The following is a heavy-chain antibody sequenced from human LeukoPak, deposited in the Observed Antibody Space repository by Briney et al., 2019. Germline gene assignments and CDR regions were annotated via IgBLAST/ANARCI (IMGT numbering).Heavy chain of an antibody. CDR3: ARETGDRQFFDY. J-gene: IGHJ4*02. CDR1: GGSISSYY. V-gene: IGHV4-59*06. CDR2: IYYSGST. D-gene: IGHD7-27*01. Sequence: SETLSLTCTVSGGSISSYYWSWIRQHPGKGLEWIGYIYYSGSTYYNPSLKSRVTISVDTSKNQFSLKLSSVTAADAAVYYCARETGDRQFFDYWGQGTLVTVSS.